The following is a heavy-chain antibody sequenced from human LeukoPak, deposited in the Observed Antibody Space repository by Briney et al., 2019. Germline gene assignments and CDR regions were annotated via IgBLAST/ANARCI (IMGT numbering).Heavy chain of an antibody. CDR2: INPNSGGT. CDR1: GYTFTSYG. V-gene: IGHV1-2*02. CDR3: ARDRPHTDAWYEGRDY. J-gene: IGHJ4*02. Sequence: ASVKVSCKASGYTFTSYGISWARQAPGQGLEWMGWINPNSGGTNYAQKFQGRVTMTSDTSISTAYMELNRLTYDDTAVYYCARDRPHTDAWYEGRDYWGQGTLVTVSS. D-gene: IGHD6-13*01.